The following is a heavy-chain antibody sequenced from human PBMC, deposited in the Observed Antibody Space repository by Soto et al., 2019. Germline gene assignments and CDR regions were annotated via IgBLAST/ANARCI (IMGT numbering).Heavy chain of an antibody. D-gene: IGHD4-4*01. V-gene: IGHV4-39*01. Sequence: QLQLQESGPGLVKPSETLSLTCTVSGGSISSSSYYWGWIRQPPGKGLEWIGSIYYSGSTYYNPSLKSRATIAVDTSKNHFSLKLSSVTAADTAVYYCARHSGETTDTYYYGMDVWGQGTTVTVSS. J-gene: IGHJ6*02. CDR1: GGSISSSSYY. CDR3: ARHSGETTDTYYYGMDV. CDR2: IYYSGST.